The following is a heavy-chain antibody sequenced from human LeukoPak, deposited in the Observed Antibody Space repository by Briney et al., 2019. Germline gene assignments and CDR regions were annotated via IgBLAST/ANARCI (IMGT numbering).Heavy chain of an antibody. CDR3: ARGSSTYYYDSSGSDFDY. D-gene: IGHD3-22*01. CDR1: GGSFSGYY. Sequence: PSETLSLTCAVYGGSFSGYYWSWIRQPPGKGLEWSGEINHSGSTNYNPSLKSRVTISVDTSKNQFSLKLSSVTAADTAVYYCARGSSTYYYDSSGSDFDYWGQGTLVTVSS. CDR2: INHSGST. V-gene: IGHV4-34*01. J-gene: IGHJ4*02.